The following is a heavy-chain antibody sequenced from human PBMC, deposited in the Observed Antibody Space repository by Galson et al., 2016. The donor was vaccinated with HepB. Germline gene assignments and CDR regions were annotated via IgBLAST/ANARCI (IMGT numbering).Heavy chain of an antibody. CDR2: IANIGGNT. J-gene: IGHJ4*02. CDR3: AKVDCGGDCKRFDY. Sequence: LRLSCAASGFTFGNYVMSWVRQAPGKGLEWVSSIANIGGNTYYADSVKGRFTISRDNSKNTLYLQMSSLRAEDTALYYCAKVDCGGDCKRFDYWGQGTLVTVSS. V-gene: IGHV3-23*01. CDR1: GFTFGNYV. D-gene: IGHD2-21*02.